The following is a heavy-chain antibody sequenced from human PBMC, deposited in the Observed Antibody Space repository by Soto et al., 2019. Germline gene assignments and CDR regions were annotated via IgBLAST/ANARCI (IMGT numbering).Heavy chain of an antibody. Sequence: ASVKVSCKASGYTFTSYGISWVRQAPGQGLEWMGWISAYNGNTNYAQKLQGRVTMTTDTSTSTAYMELRSLISDDTAVYYCARDGSSSWHTKSEGRAVRFYYYGMDVWG. CDR2: ISAYNGNT. V-gene: IGHV1-18*01. CDR1: GYTFTSYG. D-gene: IGHD6-13*01. J-gene: IGHJ6*02. CDR3: ARDGSSSWHTKSEGRAVRFYYYGMDV.